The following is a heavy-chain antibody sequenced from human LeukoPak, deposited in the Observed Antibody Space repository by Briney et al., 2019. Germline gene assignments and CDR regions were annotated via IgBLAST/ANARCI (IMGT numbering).Heavy chain of an antibody. Sequence: GGSLRLSCAASGFTFSNCWMNWVRQAPGKGLEWVASVKQDVNVKYYADSAKGRFTISRDNAKNSVYLQMNSLRAEDTAVYYCAKDLGSSGWYIDYWGQGTLVTVSS. CDR2: VKQDVNVK. V-gene: IGHV3-7*03. CDR3: AKDLGSSGWYIDY. J-gene: IGHJ4*02. D-gene: IGHD6-19*01. CDR1: GFTFSNCW.